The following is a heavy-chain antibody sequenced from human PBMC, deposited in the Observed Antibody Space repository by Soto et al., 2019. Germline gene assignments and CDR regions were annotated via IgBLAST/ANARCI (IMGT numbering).Heavy chain of an antibody. V-gene: IGHV1-18*01. CDR1: GYTFNTYG. D-gene: IGHD3-10*01. CDR3: ARGSLWFEHD. J-gene: IGHJ4*02. CDR2: ISAYDGKT. Sequence: ASVKVSCKTSGYTFNTYGINWVRQAPGQGLELMGWISAYDGKTTYAEKFQGRVTLTTDTSTSTAYMELSSLRSEDTAVYYCARGSLWFEHDWGQGTLVTVSS.